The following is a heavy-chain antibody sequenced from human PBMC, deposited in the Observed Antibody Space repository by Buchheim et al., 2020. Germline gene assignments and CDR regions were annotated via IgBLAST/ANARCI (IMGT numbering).Heavy chain of an antibody. V-gene: IGHV4-34*01. CDR1: DGSFSSFY. CDR3: ARGTGQIVYFYGMDV. CDR2: FNYDGRT. J-gene: IGHJ6*02. Sequence: QVLLQQGGARLLKPSETLSLTCDVSDGSFSSFYWTWIRQPPGKGLEWIGEFNYDGRTNYSPSLKSRVIISVDRSRYQFSLNLRSVTAADTGVYYCARGTGQIVYFYGMDVWGQGTT. D-gene: IGHD2-21*01.